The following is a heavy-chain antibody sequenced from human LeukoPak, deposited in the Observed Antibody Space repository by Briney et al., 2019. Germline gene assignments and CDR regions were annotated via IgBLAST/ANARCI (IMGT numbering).Heavy chain of an antibody. CDR3: ARDVYFDL. J-gene: IGHJ2*01. CDR1: GYTFTTHG. V-gene: IGHV1-18*01. Sequence: PGASVKVSCKASGYTFTTHGIAWVRQAPGQGLEWMGWISAHNGNTNYAQSLQGRVTMTTDTSTNTAYMELRSLRSDDTAVYYCARDVYFDLWGRGTLVTVSS. CDR2: ISAHNGNT.